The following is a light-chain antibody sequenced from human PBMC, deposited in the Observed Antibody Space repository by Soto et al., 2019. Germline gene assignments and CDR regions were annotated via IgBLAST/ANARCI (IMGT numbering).Light chain of an antibody. CDR3: QQYNNWPPGT. V-gene: IGKV3-15*01. J-gene: IGKJ1*01. CDR1: QSVSNN. CDR2: GAS. Sequence: EIVITQSPATLSVSPGERATLSCRASQSVSNNLAWYQQKPGQAPRLLIYGASTRATAIPARFSGSGSGTEFTLTISSLQSEDFAVYFCQQYNNWPPGTFGQGTKVDIK.